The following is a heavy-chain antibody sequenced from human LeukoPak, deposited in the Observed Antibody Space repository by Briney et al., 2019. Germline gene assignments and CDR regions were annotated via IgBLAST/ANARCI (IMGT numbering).Heavy chain of an antibody. Sequence: GGSLRLSCVASGFTFSRHGMNWVRQAPGKGLEWVVNIKQDGSEKYYVDSVKGRFTISRDNAKNSLYLQMNSLRAEDTAVYYCARDRNTDFWSGYYTNYFDYWGQGTLVTVSS. CDR3: ARDRNTDFWSGYYTNYFDY. D-gene: IGHD3-3*01. V-gene: IGHV3-7*01. CDR1: GFTFSRHG. J-gene: IGHJ4*02. CDR2: IKQDGSEK.